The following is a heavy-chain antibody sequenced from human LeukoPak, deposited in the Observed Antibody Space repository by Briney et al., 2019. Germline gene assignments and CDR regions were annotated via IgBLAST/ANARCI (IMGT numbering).Heavy chain of an antibody. V-gene: IGHV3-11*03. CDR3: AKQRGIYMYRPFED. J-gene: IGHJ4*02. CDR2: LTDSSGFT. D-gene: IGHD2/OR15-2a*01. Sequence: GGSLRLSCVATGFTFSDYHMIWLRQAPGKGLEWLSYLTDSSGFTNYADSVKGRFTISRDNAKNTLYLQMNSLRAEDTAIYYCAKQRGIYMYRPFEDWGQGTLVTVSS. CDR1: GFTFSDYH.